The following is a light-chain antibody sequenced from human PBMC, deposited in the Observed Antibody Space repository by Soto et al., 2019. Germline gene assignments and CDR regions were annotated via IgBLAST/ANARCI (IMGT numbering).Light chain of an antibody. CDR2: NNH. V-gene: IGLV1-47*02. J-gene: IGLJ2*01. Sequence: QSVLTQPPSASGTPGQTVTISCSGSSSNIGCDFVYWYQQLPGTAPKLLIYNNHQLPSGVPDRFSGSKSGTSGSLAISGLRSEDEADYYCAAWDDSLSAVLFGGGTKLTVL. CDR1: SSNIGCDF. CDR3: AAWDDSLSAVL.